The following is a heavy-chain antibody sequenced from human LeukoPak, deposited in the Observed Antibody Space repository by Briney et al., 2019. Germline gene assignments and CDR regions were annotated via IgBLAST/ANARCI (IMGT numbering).Heavy chain of an antibody. V-gene: IGHV3-7*01. Sequence: PGGSLRLSCEASAFTFSSYWMSWVRQAPGKGLEWVANIKGDGSEINYVDSVKGRFTITRVNAKNSLFLQMNSLRVEDTAVYYCARDRGYSSFDYWGQGALVTVSS. CDR1: AFTFSSYW. CDR3: ARDRGYSSFDY. CDR2: IKGDGSEI. D-gene: IGHD4-23*01. J-gene: IGHJ4*02.